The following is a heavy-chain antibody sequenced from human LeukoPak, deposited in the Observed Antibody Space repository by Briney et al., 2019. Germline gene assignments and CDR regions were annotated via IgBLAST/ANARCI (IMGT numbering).Heavy chain of an antibody. V-gene: IGHV4-59*08. D-gene: IGHD4-17*01. CDR1: GGSISSYY. Sequence: SETLSLTCTVSGGSISSYYWSWIRQPPGKGLEWIAYIYYSGSPNYNPSLKSRVTISVDTSKNQFSLKLSSVTAADTAVYYCASGMTTYFDPDYWGQGTLVTVSS. J-gene: IGHJ4*02. CDR2: IYYSGSP. CDR3: ASGMTTYFDPDY.